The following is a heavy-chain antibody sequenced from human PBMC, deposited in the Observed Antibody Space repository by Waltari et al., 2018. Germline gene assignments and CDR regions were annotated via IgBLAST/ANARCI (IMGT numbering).Heavy chain of an antibody. D-gene: IGHD6-25*01. CDR3: AKGGIAAGFFDI. CDR2: ISGSGGST. V-gene: IGHV3-23*01. Sequence: EVQLLESGGGLVQPGGSLILSCSASGFTFRRYALTWVRQAPGKGLEWVSAISGSGGSTYYADSVKGRFTISRDNSKNTLYLQMNSLRAEDTAVYYCAKGGIAAGFFDIWGQGTMVTVSS. J-gene: IGHJ3*02. CDR1: GFTFRRYA.